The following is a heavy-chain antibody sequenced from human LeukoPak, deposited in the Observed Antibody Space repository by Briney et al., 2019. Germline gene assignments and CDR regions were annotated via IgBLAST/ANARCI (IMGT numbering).Heavy chain of an antibody. CDR1: GYTFTGYY. D-gene: IGHD3-3*01. J-gene: IGHJ3*02. V-gene: IGHV1-2*02. CDR3: ARERERLRAFDI. CDR2: INPNSGGT. Sequence: ASVKVSCKASGYTFTGYYMHWVRQAPGQGLEWMGWINPNSGGTNYAQKFQGRVTMTRDTSISTAYMELSSLRSEDTAVYYCARERERLRAFDIWGQGTMVTVSS.